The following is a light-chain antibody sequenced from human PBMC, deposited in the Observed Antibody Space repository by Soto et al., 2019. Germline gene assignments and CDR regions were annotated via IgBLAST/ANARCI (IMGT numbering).Light chain of an antibody. Sequence: QSVLTQPPSVSGAPGQKVTISCTGSSSNIGAGYDVHWYQQLPGTAPKLLIYGNTNRPSGVPDRFSGSKSATSASLAITGLQAEDEADYYCQSYDSRLSVVFGGGTKLTVL. CDR2: GNT. V-gene: IGLV1-40*01. CDR1: SSNIGAGYD. CDR3: QSYDSRLSVV. J-gene: IGLJ2*01.